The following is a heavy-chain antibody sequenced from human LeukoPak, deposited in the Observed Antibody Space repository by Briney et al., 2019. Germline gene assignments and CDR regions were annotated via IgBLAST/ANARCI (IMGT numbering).Heavy chain of an antibody. D-gene: IGHD4-17*01. CDR2: ITSSSTTI. V-gene: IGHV3-48*04. Sequence: GGSLRLSCAASGFTFSTYWMNWVRQAPGKGLEWVSYITSSSTTIYDADSVKGRFTISRDNAKNSLYLQMNSLRVEDTAVYYCARDRSTVTIDAFDIWGQGAMVTVSS. J-gene: IGHJ3*02. CDR3: ARDRSTVTIDAFDI. CDR1: GFTFSTYW.